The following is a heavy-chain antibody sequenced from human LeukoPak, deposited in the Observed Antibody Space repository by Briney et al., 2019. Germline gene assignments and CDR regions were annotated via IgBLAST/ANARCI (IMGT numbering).Heavy chain of an antibody. CDR2: ISGSGGST. CDR3: ARGVGVNGGAFDL. D-gene: IGHD3-10*01. J-gene: IGHJ3*01. Sequence: GGSLRLSCAASGFTFSSYAMSWVRQAPGKGLEWVSAISGSGGSTYYADSVKGRFTISRDNANNSLYLHMNNLRAEDTAVYYCARGVGVNGGAFDLWGQGTMVIVSS. CDR1: GFTFSSYA. V-gene: IGHV3-23*01.